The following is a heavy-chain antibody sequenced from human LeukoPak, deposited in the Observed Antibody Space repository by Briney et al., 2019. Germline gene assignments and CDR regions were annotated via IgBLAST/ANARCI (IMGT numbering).Heavy chain of an antibody. D-gene: IGHD2-2*01. CDR1: GASITNDDYY. J-gene: IGHJ5*02. CDR3: ARRAPFSNWFDP. CDR2: IYFSGST. V-gene: IGHV4-31*03. Sequence: SETLSLTCTVSGASITNDDYYWSWIRQHPGKGLEWIGYIYFSGSTYYNPTLKSRATVSVDTSKSQFSLRLTSVTAADTAVYYCARRAPFSNWFDPWGQGTLVIVSS.